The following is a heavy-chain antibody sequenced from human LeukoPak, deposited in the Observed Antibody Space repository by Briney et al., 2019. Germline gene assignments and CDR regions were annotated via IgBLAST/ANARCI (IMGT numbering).Heavy chain of an antibody. D-gene: IGHD2-15*01. J-gene: IGHJ6*02. Sequence: GGSLRLSCAASGFTFSSYGMHWVRQAPGEGLEWVAIISYDGSYKQYADSVKGRFTITRDNSKNTLYLQMNSLRAEDTAVYYCAKSKVVVAAYYYYFGMDVWGQGTTVTVSS. V-gene: IGHV3-30*18. CDR3: AKSKVVVAAYYYYFGMDV. CDR2: ISYDGSYK. CDR1: GFTFSSYG.